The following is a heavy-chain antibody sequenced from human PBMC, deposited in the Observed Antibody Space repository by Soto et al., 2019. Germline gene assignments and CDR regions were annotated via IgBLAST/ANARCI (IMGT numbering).Heavy chain of an antibody. Sequence: TSETLSLTCAVSGGSISSSNWLSWVRQPPGKGLEWIGEIYHSGSTNYNPSLKSRVTISRDNAKNSLYLQMTSLTDEDTAVYYCARDPSRRAPPDYWGQGTLVTVSS. D-gene: IGHD6-6*01. CDR3: ARDPSRRAPPDY. CDR2: IYHSGST. V-gene: IGHV4-4*02. CDR1: GGSISSSNW. J-gene: IGHJ4*02.